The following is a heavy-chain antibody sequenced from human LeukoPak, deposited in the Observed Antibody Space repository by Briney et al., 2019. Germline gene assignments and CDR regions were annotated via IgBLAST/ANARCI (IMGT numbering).Heavy chain of an antibody. CDR1: GFTFSSYA. J-gene: IGHJ4*02. CDR3: AKDRVGQQLAHFDY. CDR2: ISWNSGSI. V-gene: IGHV3-9*01. Sequence: GGSLRLSCAASGFTFSSYAMHWVRQAPGKGLEWVSGISWNSGSIGYADSVKGRFTISRDNAKNSLYLQMNSLRAEDTALYYCAKDRVGQQLAHFDYWGQGTLVTVSS. D-gene: IGHD6-13*01.